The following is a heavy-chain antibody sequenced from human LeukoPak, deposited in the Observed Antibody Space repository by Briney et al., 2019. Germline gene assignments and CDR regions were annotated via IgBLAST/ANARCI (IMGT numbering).Heavy chain of an antibody. CDR2: ISGSGGST. D-gene: IGHD4-11*01. CDR3: AKRRGLHDYSNYKNYYYYYMDV. CDR1: GFTFSSYA. V-gene: IGHV3-23*01. J-gene: IGHJ6*03. Sequence: GGSLRLPCAASGFTFSSYAMSWVRQAPGKGLEWVSAISGSGGSTYYADSVKGRFTISRDNSKNTLYLQMNSLRAEDTAVYYCAKRRGLHDYSNYKNYYYYYMDVWGKGTTVTVSS.